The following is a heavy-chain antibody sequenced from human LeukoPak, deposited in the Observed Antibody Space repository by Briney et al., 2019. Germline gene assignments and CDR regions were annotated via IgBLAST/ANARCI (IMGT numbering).Heavy chain of an antibody. J-gene: IGHJ5*02. CDR1: GYTFTSYG. Sequence: ASVKVSCKASGYTFTSYGISWVRQAPGQGLEWMGWISAYNGNTNYAQKLQGRVTMTTDTSTSTAYMELRSLRSDDTAVYYCARDQEPADIDPRWFDPWGQGTLVTVSS. CDR3: ARDQEPADIDPRWFDP. CDR2: ISAYNGNT. D-gene: IGHD2-2*01. V-gene: IGHV1-18*01.